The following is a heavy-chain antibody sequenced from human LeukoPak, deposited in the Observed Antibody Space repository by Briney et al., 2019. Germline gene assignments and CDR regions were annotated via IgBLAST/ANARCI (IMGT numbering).Heavy chain of an antibody. D-gene: IGHD3-22*01. CDR2: ISYSSSAI. J-gene: IGHJ4*02. Sequence: GGSLRLSCAASGFTFSTYSMNWVRQAPRKGLEWVSYISYSSSAIYYADSVKGRFTISRDNAKNSLYLRMNSLRDEDTAVYYCVRDSYGSSGYYYVSDYWGQGTLVTVSS. CDR3: VRDSYGSSGYYYVSDY. CDR1: GFTFSTYS. V-gene: IGHV3-48*02.